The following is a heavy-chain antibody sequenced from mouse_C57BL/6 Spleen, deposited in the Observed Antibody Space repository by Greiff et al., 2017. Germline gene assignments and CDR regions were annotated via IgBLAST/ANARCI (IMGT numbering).Heavy chain of an antibody. D-gene: IGHD1-1*01. Sequence: EVQVVESGEGLVKPGGSLKLSCAASGFTFSSYAMSWVRQTPEKRLEWVAYISSGGDYIYYADNVKGRFTISRDNARNTLYLQMSSLKSDDTAMYYCTRGGYGSSYLDYWGQGTTLTVSS. CDR1: GFTFSSYA. V-gene: IGHV5-9-1*02. J-gene: IGHJ2*01. CDR3: TRGGYGSSYLDY. CDR2: ISSGGDYI.